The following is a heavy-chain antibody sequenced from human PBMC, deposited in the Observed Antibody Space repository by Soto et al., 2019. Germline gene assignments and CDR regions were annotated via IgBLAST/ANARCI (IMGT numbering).Heavy chain of an antibody. Sequence: SETLSLTCTVSGGSISSGGYYWSWIRQHPGKGLEWIGYIYYSGSTYYNPSLKSRVTISVDTSKNQFSLKLSSVTAADTAVYYCARDHDSSGYYRYWGQGTLVTVSS. J-gene: IGHJ4*02. V-gene: IGHV4-31*03. D-gene: IGHD3-22*01. CDR3: ARDHDSSGYYRY. CDR1: GGSISSGGYY. CDR2: IYYSGST.